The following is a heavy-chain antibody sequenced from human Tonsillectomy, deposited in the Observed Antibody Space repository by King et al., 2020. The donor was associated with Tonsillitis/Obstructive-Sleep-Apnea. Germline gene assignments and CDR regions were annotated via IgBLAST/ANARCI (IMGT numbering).Heavy chain of an antibody. CDR2: ISYDGSNK. D-gene: IGHD6-19*01. J-gene: IGHJ4*02. Sequence: HGQLVQSGGGVVQPGRSLRLSCAASGFTFSSYAMYWVRQAPGKGLEWVTVISYDGSNKYYADSVKGRFTISRDNSKNTLYLQMNSLRAEDTAVYYCARESIAVEYDYWGQGTLVTVSS. V-gene: IGHV3-30*04. CDR1: GFTFSSYA. CDR3: ARESIAVEYDY.